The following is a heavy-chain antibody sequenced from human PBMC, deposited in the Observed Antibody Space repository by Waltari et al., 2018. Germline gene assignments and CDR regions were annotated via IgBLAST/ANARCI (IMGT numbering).Heavy chain of an antibody. V-gene: IGHV3-43*01. CDR1: GFIFDDFT. Sequence: EVHLVESGGAVVQPGGSLRLSCEASGFIFDDFTMHWVRQPPGKGLEWVSLISWDGDRTYYGDSVKGRFTISRDNSKDSLYLQMNSLRSEDTALYYCVKDIGGSDSWGQGTPVTVSS. CDR3: VKDIGGSDS. CDR2: ISWDGDRT. J-gene: IGHJ4*02.